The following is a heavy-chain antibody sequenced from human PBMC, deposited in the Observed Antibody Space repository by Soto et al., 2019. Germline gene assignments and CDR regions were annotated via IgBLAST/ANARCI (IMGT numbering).Heavy chain of an antibody. CDR2: ISYDGSNK. J-gene: IGHJ6*02. D-gene: IGHD6-25*01. Sequence: QVQLVESGGGVDQPGRSLRLSCAASGFTFSTYGMHWVRQAPGKGLEWVAVISYDGSNKYYADSVKGRFTISRDNSKNTLYLQMNGLRPEDTAVYYCAKDLLRPGRAYGMDVWGQGTTVTVSS. CDR3: AKDLLRPGRAYGMDV. CDR1: GFTFSTYG. V-gene: IGHV3-30*18.